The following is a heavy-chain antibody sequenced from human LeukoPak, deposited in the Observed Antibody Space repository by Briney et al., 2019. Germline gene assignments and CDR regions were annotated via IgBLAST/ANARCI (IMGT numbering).Heavy chain of an antibody. CDR3: ARAKRGIVVVPAANTYYYYYMDV. J-gene: IGHJ6*03. CDR1: GGSISSGSYY. CDR2: IYTSGST. Sequence: PSQTLSLTCTVSGGSISSGSYYWSWIRQPAGKGLEWIGRIYTSGSTNYNPSLKSRVTISVDTSKNQFSLKLSSVTAADTAVYYCARAKRGIVVVPAANTYYYYYMDVWGKGTTVTISS. D-gene: IGHD2-2*01. V-gene: IGHV4-61*02.